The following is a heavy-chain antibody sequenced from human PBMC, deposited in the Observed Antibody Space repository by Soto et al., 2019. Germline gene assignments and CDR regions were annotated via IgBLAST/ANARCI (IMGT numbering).Heavy chain of an antibody. CDR3: ARAGRTEAGFDY. Sequence: ASVKVSCKASGYTFTSYDINWVRQATGQGLEWMGWMNPNSGNTGYAQKFQGRVTMTRNTSISTAYMELSSLRSEDTAVYYCARAGRTEAGFDYWGQGTLVTVSS. V-gene: IGHV1-8*01. J-gene: IGHJ4*02. CDR1: GYTFTSYD. CDR2: MNPNSGNT.